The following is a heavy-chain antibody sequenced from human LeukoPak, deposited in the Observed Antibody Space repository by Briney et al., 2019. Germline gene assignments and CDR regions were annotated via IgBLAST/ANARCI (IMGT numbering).Heavy chain of an antibody. V-gene: IGHV4-39*07. CDR1: GGSISSGDYY. D-gene: IGHD2-8*01. CDR3: ARYCTNGVCSIDY. J-gene: IGHJ4*02. CDR2: IYYSGST. Sequence: SKTLSLTCTVSGGSISSGDYYWSWIRQPPGKGLEWIGSIYYSGSTYYNPSLKSRVTISVDTSKNQFSLKLSSVTAADTAVYYCARYCTNGVCSIDYWGQGTLVTVSS.